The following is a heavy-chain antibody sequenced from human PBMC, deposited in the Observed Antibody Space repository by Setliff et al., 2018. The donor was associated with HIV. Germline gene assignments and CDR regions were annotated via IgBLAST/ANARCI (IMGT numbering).Heavy chain of an antibody. CDR2: INPNSGGT. Sequence: GASVKVSCKASGYNFIGYNIHWVRQAPGQGLEWMGWINPNSGGTNYAQKFHGRVTMTTDTSISTAYMVLSRLRSDDAAMYYCARGGTIFGVVISNYYYMDVWGKGTTVTVSS. CDR1: GYNFIGYN. D-gene: IGHD3-3*01. CDR3: ARGGTIFGVVISNYYYMDV. V-gene: IGHV1-2*02. J-gene: IGHJ6*03.